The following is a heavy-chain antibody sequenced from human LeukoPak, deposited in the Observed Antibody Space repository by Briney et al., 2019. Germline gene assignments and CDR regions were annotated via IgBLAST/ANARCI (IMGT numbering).Heavy chain of an antibody. J-gene: IGHJ4*02. D-gene: IGHD3-22*01. CDR1: GGSISSSSYY. CDR3: ARHGYYYDSPFDY. CDR2: IYYSGST. Sequence: SETLSLTCTVSGGSISSSSYYWGWIRQPPGTGLEWIGSIYYSGSTYYNPSLKSRVTISVDTSKNQFSLKLSSVTTADTAVYYCARHGYYYDSPFDYWGQGTLVTVSS. V-gene: IGHV4-39*01.